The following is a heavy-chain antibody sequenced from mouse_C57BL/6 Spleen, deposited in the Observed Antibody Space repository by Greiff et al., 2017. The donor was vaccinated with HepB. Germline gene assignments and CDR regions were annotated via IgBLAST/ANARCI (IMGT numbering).Heavy chain of an antibody. CDR3: ARYYDYCKAYAMDY. D-gene: IGHD2-4*01. J-gene: IGHJ4*01. CDR1: GYTFTDYY. Sequence: EVQLQQSGPELVKPGASVKISCKASGYTFTDYYMNWVKQSHGKSLEWIGDINPNNGGTSYNQKFKGKATLTVDKSSSTAYMELRSLTSEDSAVYYCARYYDYCKAYAMDYWGQGTSVTVSS. V-gene: IGHV1-26*01. CDR2: INPNNGGT.